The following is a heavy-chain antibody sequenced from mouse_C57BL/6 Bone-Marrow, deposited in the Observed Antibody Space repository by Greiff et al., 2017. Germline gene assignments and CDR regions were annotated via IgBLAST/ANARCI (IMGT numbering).Heavy chain of an antibody. CDR1: GFTFSSYG. D-gene: IGHD1-1*01. Sequence: EVKLMESGGDLVKPGGSLKLSCAASGFTFSSYGMSWVRQTPDKRLEWVATISSGGSYTYYPDSVKGRFTISRDNAKNTLYLQMSSLKSEDTAMYYCARPPNYYGSSLAYWGQGTLVTVSA. J-gene: IGHJ3*01. CDR3: ARPPNYYGSSLAY. V-gene: IGHV5-6*01. CDR2: ISSGGSYT.